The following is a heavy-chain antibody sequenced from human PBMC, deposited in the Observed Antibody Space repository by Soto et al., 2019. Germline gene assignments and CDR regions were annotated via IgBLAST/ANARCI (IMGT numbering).Heavy chain of an antibody. V-gene: IGHV3-30*18. CDR2: TSYDGNNE. D-gene: IGHD1-1*01. CDR3: AKDKGVFNWATSYFDY. Sequence: PGGCLRLSCAACGLTFRNYAMHWVRQAPGKGLEWVALTSYDGNNEYYTDSVKGRFTISRDNSKNTLFLQMNSPRPEDTAVYYCAKDKGVFNWATSYFDYWGQGALVTVSS. J-gene: IGHJ4*02. CDR1: GLTFRNYA.